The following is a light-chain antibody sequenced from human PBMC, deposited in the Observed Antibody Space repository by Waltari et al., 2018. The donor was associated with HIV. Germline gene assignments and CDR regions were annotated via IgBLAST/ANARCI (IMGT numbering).Light chain of an antibody. CDR3: VGWDASLSAYV. CDR1: SSNIGNDN. Sequence: QSVLTQPPSASGTHGQRVTISCSGSSSNIGNDNVYWYQQLPGTTPKLLIYKNIQRPSGVPDRFAGSKSGTSAYLAISGLRSEDEADYYCVGWDASLSAYVFGAGTKVTVL. V-gene: IGLV1-47*01. CDR2: KNI. J-gene: IGLJ1*01.